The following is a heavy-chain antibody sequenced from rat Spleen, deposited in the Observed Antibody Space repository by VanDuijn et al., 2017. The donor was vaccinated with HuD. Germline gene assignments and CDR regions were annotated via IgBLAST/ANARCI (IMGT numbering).Heavy chain of an antibody. Sequence: EVQLMESGGGLVQPGRSLKLSCAASGFTFNNYYMAWVRQAPTKGLEWVAYINTGGGNTYYRDSVRGRFTISRNNAKSTLYLQMDSLRSEDTATYYCTTANNGGFSELYYFDYWGQGVMVTVSS. CDR1: GFTFNNYY. CDR3: TTANNGGFSELYYFDY. V-gene: IGHV5-27*01. J-gene: IGHJ2*01. CDR2: INTGGGNT. D-gene: IGHD1-11*01.